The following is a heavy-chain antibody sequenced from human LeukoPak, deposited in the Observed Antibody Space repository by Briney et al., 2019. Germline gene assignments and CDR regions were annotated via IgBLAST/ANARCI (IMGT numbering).Heavy chain of an antibody. V-gene: IGHV3-23*01. Sequence: GGSLRLSCAASGFSFSNYAMSWVRQAPGKGLEWISTSGISGGTYYTDSAKGRFTISRDKSKNTLYLQMNSLRVEDTALYYCAKRGDRPINYFHCWGQGTLVSVSP. CDR2: SGISGGT. CDR1: GFSFSNYA. J-gene: IGHJ4*02. D-gene: IGHD2-21*02. CDR3: AKRGDRPINYFHC.